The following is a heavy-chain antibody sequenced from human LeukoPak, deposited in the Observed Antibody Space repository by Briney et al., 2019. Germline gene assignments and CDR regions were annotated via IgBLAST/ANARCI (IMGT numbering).Heavy chain of an antibody. J-gene: IGHJ4*02. CDR3: ARDNTRGSSWSGDFFDY. Sequence: GGSLRLSCAASGFTFSSYSMNWVRQAPGKGLEWVSYISSSSSTIYYADSVKGRFTISRDNAKNSLYLQMNSLRAEDAAVYYCARDNTRGSSWSGDFFDYWGQGTLVTVSS. CDR2: ISSSSSTI. D-gene: IGHD6-13*01. V-gene: IGHV3-48*01. CDR1: GFTFSSYS.